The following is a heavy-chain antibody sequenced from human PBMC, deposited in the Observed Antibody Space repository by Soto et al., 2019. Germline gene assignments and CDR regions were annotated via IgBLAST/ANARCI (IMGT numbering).Heavy chain of an antibody. CDR1: GFTFDIYA. D-gene: IGHD6-19*01. J-gene: IGHJ6*02. V-gene: IGHV3-23*01. CDR2: ISGSGDYT. CDR3: AKVDRYSSGWSYYAPENYYYPMDV. Sequence: EVQLLESGGDLVQPGGSLRLSCDASGFTFDIYALSWVRQTPGKGLEWVAAISGSGDYTYYTDSVKGRFTIYRDNSKTTLALQMNNRRVEDTAIYYWAKVDRYSSGWSYYAPENYYYPMDVWGQGTTVTVSS.